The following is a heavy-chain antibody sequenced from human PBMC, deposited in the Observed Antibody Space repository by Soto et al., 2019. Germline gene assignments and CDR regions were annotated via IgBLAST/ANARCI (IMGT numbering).Heavy chain of an antibody. CDR2: INAGNGNT. J-gene: IGHJ5*02. Sequence: ASVNVSCKSSGYTFTSYAMHWVRQAPGQRLEWMGWINAGNGNTKYSQKFQGRVTITRDTSASTAYMELSSLRSEDTAVYYCARDPHDYSTNWFDPWGQGTLVTVSS. V-gene: IGHV1-3*01. D-gene: IGHD4-4*01. CDR3: ARDPHDYSTNWFDP. CDR1: GYTFTSYA.